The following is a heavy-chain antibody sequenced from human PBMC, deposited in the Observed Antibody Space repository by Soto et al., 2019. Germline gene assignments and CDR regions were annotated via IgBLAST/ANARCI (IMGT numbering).Heavy chain of an antibody. Sequence: PSETLSLTCAVSGGSISSGGYSWSWIRQPPGKGLEWIGYIYYSGSTNYNPSLKSRVTISVDTSKNQFSLKLNSVTAADTAVYYCARRSATAGNPHFDYWGQGTLVTVSS. V-gene: IGHV4-61*08. J-gene: IGHJ4*02. CDR2: IYYSGST. CDR3: ARRSATAGNPHFDY. D-gene: IGHD6-13*01. CDR1: GGSISSGGYS.